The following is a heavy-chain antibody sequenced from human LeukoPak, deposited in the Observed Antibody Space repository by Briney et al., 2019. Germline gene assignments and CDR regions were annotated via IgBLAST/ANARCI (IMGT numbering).Heavy chain of an antibody. CDR1: GYSISSGYY. CDR2: IYHSGST. CDR3: ARGILRYFDWPNWFDP. Sequence: SETPSLTCTVSGYSISSGYYWGWIRQPPGKGLEWIGSIYHSGSTYYNPSPKSRVTISVDTSKNQFSLKLSSVTAADTAVYYCARGILRYFDWPNWFDPWGQGTLVTVSS. J-gene: IGHJ5*02. D-gene: IGHD3-9*01. V-gene: IGHV4-38-2*02.